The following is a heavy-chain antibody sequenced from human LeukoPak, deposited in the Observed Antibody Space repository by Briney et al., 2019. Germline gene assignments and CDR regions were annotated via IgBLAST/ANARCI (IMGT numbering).Heavy chain of an antibody. D-gene: IGHD3-22*01. CDR1: GFTFSSYG. J-gene: IGHJ4*02. CDR2: ISYDGSNK. V-gene: IGHV3-30*18. Sequence: GGSLRLSCAASGFTFSSYGMHWVRQAPGKGLEWVAVISYDGSNKYYADSVKGRFTISRDNSKNTLYLQMNSLRAEDTAVYYCAKSQYYYDSSVFDYWGQGTLVTVSS. CDR3: AKSQYYYDSSVFDY.